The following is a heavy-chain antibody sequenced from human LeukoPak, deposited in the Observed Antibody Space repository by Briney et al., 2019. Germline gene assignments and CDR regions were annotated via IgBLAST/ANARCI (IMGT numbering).Heavy chain of an antibody. D-gene: IGHD6-13*01. V-gene: IGHV3-30*04. CDR3: ARDRAAPRYNWYYP. CDR2: ISYDGSNK. CDR1: GFTFSSYA. J-gene: IGHJ5*02. Sequence: GRSLRLSCAASGFTFSSYAMHWVRQAPGKGLEWVAVISYDGSNKYYADSVKGRFTISRDNSKNTLYLQMNSLRAEDTAVYYCARDRAAPRYNWYYPWGQGTLVTVSS.